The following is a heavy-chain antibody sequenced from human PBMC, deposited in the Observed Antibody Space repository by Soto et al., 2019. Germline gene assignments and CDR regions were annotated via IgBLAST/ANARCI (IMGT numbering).Heavy chain of an antibody. CDR2: ISAKSGNT. D-gene: IGHD1-7*01. CDR3: TRAGASDWNYVSTSS. J-gene: IGHJ4*02. V-gene: IGHV1-18*04. CDR1: GYTFTTSG. Sequence: QLVQSGAEVKKPGASVKVSCKASGYTFTTSGFNWVRQAPGQGLEWMGWISAKSGNTNYAQKLQGRVTMTTDTSTSTVYMELKSRTSDCSAIYYCTRAGASDWNYVSTSSWGQGTLVTVSS.